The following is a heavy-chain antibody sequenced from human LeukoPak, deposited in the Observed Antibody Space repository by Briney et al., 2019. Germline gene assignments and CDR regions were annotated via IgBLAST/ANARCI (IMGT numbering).Heavy chain of an antibody. D-gene: IGHD6-13*01. CDR3: AKVQGAAAGSTGFDY. CDR1: GFTFNSYS. CDR2: ISSSSNYI. V-gene: IGHV3-21*04. J-gene: IGHJ4*02. Sequence: GGSLRLSCAASGFTFNSYSMNWVRQAPGRGLEWVSSISSSSNYIYYADSLKGRFTISRDNAKNSLYLQMNSLRAEDTALYYCAKVQGAAAGSTGFDYWGQGTLVTVSS.